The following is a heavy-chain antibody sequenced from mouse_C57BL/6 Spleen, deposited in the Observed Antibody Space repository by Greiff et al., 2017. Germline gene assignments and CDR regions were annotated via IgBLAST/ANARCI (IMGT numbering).Heavy chain of an antibody. CDR1: GYTFTSYW. CDR2: IDPSDSYT. D-gene: IGHD1-1*01. V-gene: IGHV1-69*01. J-gene: IGHJ4*01. CDR3: ARRVTTVVSPHYAMDY. Sequence: VQLQQPGAELVMPGASVKLSCKASGYTFTSYWMHWVKQRPGQGLEWIGEIDPSDSYTNYNQKFKGKSTVTVDKSSSTAYMQLSSLTSEDSAVYYCARRVTTVVSPHYAMDYWGQGTSVTVSS.